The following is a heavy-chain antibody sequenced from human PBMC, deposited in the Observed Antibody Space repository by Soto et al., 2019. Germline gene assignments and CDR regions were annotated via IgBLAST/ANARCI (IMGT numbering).Heavy chain of an antibody. Sequence: EVQLLESGGGLVQPGGSLRLSCAGSGFTLSNHAMSWVRQSPGRGLEWLSSLSGSGGTTYYAASVKGRFAISRDTSTNTLFLQVDSLTGADTAVYFCASAKAVVVAPLDIWGQGTMVTVSS. CDR1: GFTLSNHA. D-gene: IGHD2-15*01. CDR2: LSGSGGTT. V-gene: IGHV3-23*01. CDR3: ASAKAVVVAPLDI. J-gene: IGHJ3*02.